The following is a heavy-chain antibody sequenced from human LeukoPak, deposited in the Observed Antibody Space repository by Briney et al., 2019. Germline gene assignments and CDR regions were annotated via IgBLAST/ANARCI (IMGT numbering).Heavy chain of an antibody. J-gene: IGHJ3*02. CDR2: ITGSGGGT. Sequence: GGSLRLSCAASGITFSSYAMIWVRQAPDKGLEWVAAITGSGGGTYYGDSAKGRFTISRDNSKNTLYLQMNSLRAEDTAVYYCARGGSGAFDIWGQGTMVTVSS. V-gene: IGHV3-23*01. CDR3: ARGGSGAFDI. D-gene: IGHD3-10*01. CDR1: GITFSSYA.